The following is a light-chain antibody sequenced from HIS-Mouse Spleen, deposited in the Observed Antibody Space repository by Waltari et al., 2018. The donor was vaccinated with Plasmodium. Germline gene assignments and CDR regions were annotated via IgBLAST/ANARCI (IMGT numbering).Light chain of an antibody. J-gene: IGKJ2*01. Sequence: EIVMTQSPATLSVSPGERATLSCRASQSVSSNLAWYQQNPGQAPRRRIYAASTRATGIPARVSGSGSGTEFTLTISSMQSEDFAVYYCQQYNNWPPYTFGQGTKLEIK. V-gene: IGKV3-15*01. CDR2: AAS. CDR3: QQYNNWPPYT. CDR1: QSVSSN.